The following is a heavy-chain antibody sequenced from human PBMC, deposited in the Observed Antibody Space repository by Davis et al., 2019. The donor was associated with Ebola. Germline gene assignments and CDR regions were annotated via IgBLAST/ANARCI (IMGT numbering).Heavy chain of an antibody. CDR3: ARSINNYYYGMDV. V-gene: IGHV3-21*01. J-gene: IGHJ6*02. CDR1: GFTFSSKS. CDR2: ISSSSSYI. Sequence: GESLKISCAASGFTFSSKSMNWVRQAPGKGLEWVSSISSSSSYIYYADSVRGRFTISRDNAKNSLYLQMNSLRTEDTAVYYCARSINNYYYGMDVWGQGTTVTVSS.